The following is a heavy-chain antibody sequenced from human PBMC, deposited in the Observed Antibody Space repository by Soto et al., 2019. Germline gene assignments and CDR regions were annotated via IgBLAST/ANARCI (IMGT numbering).Heavy chain of an antibody. V-gene: IGHV3-15*07. CDR2: IKSKTDGGTT. D-gene: IGHD1-1*01. J-gene: IGHJ5*02. CDR1: GFTFTTAW. Sequence: GGSLRLSCAASGFTFTTAWINWVRQAPGKGLEWVGRIKSKTDGGTTDYAAPVKGRFTISRDDSKNTLYLQMNSLKTEDTAVYYCTTDRENWKDQGANWFDPWGQGTLVTVSS. CDR3: TTDRENWKDQGANWFDP.